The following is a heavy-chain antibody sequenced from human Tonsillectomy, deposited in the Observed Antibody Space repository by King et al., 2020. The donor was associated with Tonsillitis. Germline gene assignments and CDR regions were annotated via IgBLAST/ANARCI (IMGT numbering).Heavy chain of an antibody. CDR3: ARDRDDYIFDY. V-gene: IGHV3-33*05. D-gene: IGHD4/OR15-4a*01. Sequence: VQLVESGGGVVQPGRSLRLSCAASGFTFSSYDVHWVRQAPGKGLEWVAVISYDGSNKHYADSVQGRFTISRDNSKNRLYLQMNSLRAEETAVYYCARDRDDYIFDYWGQGTLVTVSS. J-gene: IGHJ4*02. CDR2: ISYDGSNK. CDR1: GFTFSSYD.